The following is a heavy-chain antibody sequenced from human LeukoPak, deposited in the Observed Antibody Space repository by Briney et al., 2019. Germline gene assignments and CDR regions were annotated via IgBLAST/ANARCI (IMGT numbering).Heavy chain of an antibody. J-gene: IGHJ6*03. CDR2: IISSSYI. D-gene: IGHD3-3*01. CDR3: ARGPDITIFGVVIQRYYYYYMDV. CDR1: GFTFSSYS. Sequence: GGSLRLSCAASGFTFSSYSMNWVRQAPGKGLEWVSSIISSSYIYYADSVKGRFTISRDNAKNSLYLQMNSLRAEDTAVYYCARGPDITIFGVVIQRYYYYYMDVWGKGTTVTVSS. V-gene: IGHV3-21*01.